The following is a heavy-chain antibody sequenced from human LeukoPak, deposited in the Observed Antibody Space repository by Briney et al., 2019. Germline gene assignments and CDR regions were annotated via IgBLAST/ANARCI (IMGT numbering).Heavy chain of an antibody. CDR2: ISSSSSYI. J-gene: IGHJ3*02. CDR3: AKEKTVSDAFDI. Sequence: PGGSLRLSCAASGFTFSSYSMNWVRQAPGKGLEWVSSISSSSSYIYYADSVKGQFTISRDNSKNTLYLQMNSLRAEDTAVYYCAKEKTVSDAFDIWGQGTMVTVSS. V-gene: IGHV3-21*04. D-gene: IGHD5/OR15-5a*01. CDR1: GFTFSSYS.